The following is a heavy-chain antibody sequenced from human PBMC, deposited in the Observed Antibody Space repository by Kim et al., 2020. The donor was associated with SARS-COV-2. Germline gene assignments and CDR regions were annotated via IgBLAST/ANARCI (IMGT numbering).Heavy chain of an antibody. D-gene: IGHD3-10*01. J-gene: IGHJ4*02. CDR1: GFTFSSYA. V-gene: IGHV3-23*01. CDR2: ISASGGST. Sequence: GGSLRLSCAASGFTFSSYAMSWVRQAPGKGLEWVSVISASGGSTYYADSVKGRFTISRDNSKNTLYLQMNSLRAEDTAVYYCAKIPTMVRGVIIDYWGQGTLVTVSS. CDR3: AKIPTMVRGVIIDY.